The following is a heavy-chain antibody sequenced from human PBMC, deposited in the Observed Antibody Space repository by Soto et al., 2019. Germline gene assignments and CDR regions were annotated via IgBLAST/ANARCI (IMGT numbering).Heavy chain of an antibody. CDR2: IYYSGST. V-gene: IGHV4-30-4*01. CDR3: ARVGISSWYPRGWFDP. J-gene: IGHJ5*02. Sequence: SVTLSLTCTVSGGSISSGDYYWSWIRQPPGKGLEWIGYIYYSGSTYYNPSLKSRVTISVDTSKNQFSLKLSSVTAADTAVYYCARVGISSWYPRGWFDPWGQGTLVTSPQ. D-gene: IGHD6-13*01. CDR1: GGSISSGDYY.